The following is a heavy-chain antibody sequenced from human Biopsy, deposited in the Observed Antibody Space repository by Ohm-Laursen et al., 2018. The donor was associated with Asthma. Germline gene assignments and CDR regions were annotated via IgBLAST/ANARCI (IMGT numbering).Heavy chain of an antibody. CDR3: ARTFHFWSPYHAEHYQL. CDR1: GFTFSNYG. J-gene: IGHJ1*01. V-gene: IGHV3-7*01. Sequence: GSLRLSCAAPGFTFSNYGMHWVRQAPGKGLEWVANIKHDGTEKNHVDSLKGRFTISRDNAKNSLYLQMNSLRAEDTAVYYCARTFHFWSPYHAEHYQLWGQGTLVTVPS. D-gene: IGHD3-3*02. CDR2: IKHDGTEK.